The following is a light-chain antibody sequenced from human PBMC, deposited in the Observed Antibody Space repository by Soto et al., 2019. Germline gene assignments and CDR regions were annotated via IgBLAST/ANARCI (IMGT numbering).Light chain of an antibody. CDR3: SSYTSSSTPHYV. V-gene: IGLV2-14*01. J-gene: IGLJ1*01. CDR2: DVS. CDR1: SSDVGGYNY. Sequence: QSVLTQPASVSGSPGQSITISCTGTSSDVGGYNYVSWYQQHPGKAPKLMIYDVSNRPSGVSNRFSGSKSGNTASLTISGLQAEDESDYYCSSYTSSSTPHYVFGTGTKVTVL.